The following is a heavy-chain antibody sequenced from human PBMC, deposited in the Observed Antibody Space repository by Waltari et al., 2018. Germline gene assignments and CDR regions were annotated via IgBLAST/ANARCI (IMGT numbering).Heavy chain of an antibody. J-gene: IGHJ4*02. CDR2: ISGSGGST. V-gene: IGHV3-23*01. Sequence: EVQLLESGGGLVQPGGSLRLSCAASGFTFSSYAMSWVRQAPGKGLEWVSAISGSGGSTYYADSVKCRFTISRDNSKNTLYLQMNSLRAEDTAVYYCAKSDYYDSSGYYSYFDYWGQGTLVTVSS. CDR1: GFTFSSYA. D-gene: IGHD3-22*01. CDR3: AKSDYYDSSGYYSYFDY.